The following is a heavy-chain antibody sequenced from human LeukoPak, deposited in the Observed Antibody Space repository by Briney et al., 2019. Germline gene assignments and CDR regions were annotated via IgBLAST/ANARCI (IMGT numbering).Heavy chain of an antibody. V-gene: IGHV3-7*04. Sequence: GGSLRHACAASGFTFSSYWMSWVRQAPGKGLEWVANIKQDGSEKYYVDSVKGRFTISRDNAKNSLYLQMNSLRAEDTAVYYCERGKANYGSGSDVWGKGTTVTVSS. CDR2: IKQDGSEK. CDR3: ERGKANYGSGSDV. D-gene: IGHD3-10*01. J-gene: IGHJ6*04. CDR1: GFTFSSYW.